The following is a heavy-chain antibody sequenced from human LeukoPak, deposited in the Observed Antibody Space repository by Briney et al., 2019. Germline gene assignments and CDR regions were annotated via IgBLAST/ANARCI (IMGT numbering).Heavy chain of an antibody. Sequence: GASVTVSCKASGYTFTGYYMHWVRQAPGQGLEWMGWINPNSGGTNYAQKFQGRVTMTRDTSISTAYMELNNLRSDDTAVYYCAPRDGYNSSYFDYWGQGTLVTVSS. D-gene: IGHD5-24*01. CDR2: INPNSGGT. V-gene: IGHV1-2*02. CDR1: GYTFTGYY. CDR3: APRDGYNSSYFDY. J-gene: IGHJ4*02.